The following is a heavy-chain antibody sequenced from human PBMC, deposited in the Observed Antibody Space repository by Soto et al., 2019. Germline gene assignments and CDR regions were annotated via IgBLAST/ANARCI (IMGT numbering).Heavy chain of an antibody. CDR1: GDSVSSYY. V-gene: IGHV4-4*07. Sequence: SETLSLTSTVSGDSVSSYYWSWIRQPAGRGLEWIGRIYISGSTDYNPSLKRRASMPADRPKNQFSLKLTSVTAADTAVYYCVGDCSGGGCYSDYGMDVWGQGGTVTVFS. CDR3: VGDCSGGGCYSDYGMDV. D-gene: IGHD2-15*01. CDR2: IYISGST. J-gene: IGHJ6*02.